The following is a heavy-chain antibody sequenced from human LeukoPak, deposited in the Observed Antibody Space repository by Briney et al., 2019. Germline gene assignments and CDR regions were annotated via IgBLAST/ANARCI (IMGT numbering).Heavy chain of an antibody. V-gene: IGHV4-39*01. D-gene: IGHD3-22*01. Sequence: TSSETLSLTCSVSGGSISSSNYYWGWVRQPPGKGLEWIGSIFYMGSTNYNPSLKSRVTISVDRSKNQFSLKLHSVTAADTAVYYCAKGYYDSSGYWSTWGQGTLVTVSS. CDR3: AKGYYDSSGYWST. CDR1: GGSISSSNYY. J-gene: IGHJ5*02. CDR2: IFYMGST.